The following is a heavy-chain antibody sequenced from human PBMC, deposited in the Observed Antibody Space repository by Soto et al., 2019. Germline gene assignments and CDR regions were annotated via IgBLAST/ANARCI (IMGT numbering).Heavy chain of an antibody. CDR1: GGTFSSYA. Sequence: GASVKVSCKASGGTFSSYAISWVRQAPGQGLEWMGGIIPIFGTANYAQKLQGRVTMTTDTSTSTAYMELRSLRSDDTAVYYCARDIRPHCDPWGQGTLVTVSS. D-gene: IGHD1-1*01. CDR3: ARDIRPHCDP. CDR2: IIPIFGTA. V-gene: IGHV1-69*05. J-gene: IGHJ5*02.